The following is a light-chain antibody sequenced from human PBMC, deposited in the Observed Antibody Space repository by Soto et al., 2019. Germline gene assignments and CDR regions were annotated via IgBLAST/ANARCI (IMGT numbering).Light chain of an antibody. CDR3: QQSYTTPLT. CDR2: AAS. J-gene: IGKJ4*01. V-gene: IGKV1-39*01. Sequence: DIQMTQSPSSLSASVGDRVTITCRASQGITTHINWFQQKAGKAPNLLISAASSLQSGVPSRFSGSGSGRDFTLTITSLQPEDSATYYCQQSYTTPLTFGGGTKVYIK. CDR1: QGITTH.